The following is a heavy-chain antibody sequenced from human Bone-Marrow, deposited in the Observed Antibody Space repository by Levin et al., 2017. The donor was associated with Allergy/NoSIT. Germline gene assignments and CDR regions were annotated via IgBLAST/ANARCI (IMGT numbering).Heavy chain of an antibody. D-gene: IGHD3-16*01. CDR3: AKDSLRSDYGFDA. V-gene: IGHV3-9*01. J-gene: IGHJ4*02. CDR2: ISWNGGTV. Sequence: GGSLRLSCVGYGFMFDDFAMHWVRQAPGKGLEWVSGISWNGGTVAYVDSVKGRFTISRDNAKNSLYLQMNSLTTEDTALYYCAKDSLRSDYGFDAGGQGTRVTVSA. CDR1: GFMFDDFA.